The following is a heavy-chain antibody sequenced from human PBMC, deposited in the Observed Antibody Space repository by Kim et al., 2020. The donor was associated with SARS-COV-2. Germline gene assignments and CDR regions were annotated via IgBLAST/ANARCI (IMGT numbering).Heavy chain of an antibody. CDR2: IDWDDDK. CDR3: ARDIEYSSSYNWFDP. J-gene: IGHJ5*02. Sequence: SGPTLVKPTQTLTLTCTFSGFSLSTSGMCVSWIRQPPGKALEWLARIDWDDDKYCSTSLKTRLTISKDTSKNQVVLTMTNMDPVDTATYYCARDIEYSSSYNWFDPWGQGTLVTVSS. D-gene: IGHD6-13*01. CDR1: GFSLSTSGMC. V-gene: IGHV2-70*11.